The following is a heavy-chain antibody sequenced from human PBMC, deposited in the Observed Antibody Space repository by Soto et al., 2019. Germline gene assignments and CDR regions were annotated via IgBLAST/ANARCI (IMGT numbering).Heavy chain of an antibody. CDR3: ARHPTSTVVTSYYYGMDV. CDR2: IDPSDSYT. Sequence: PGESLKISCKGSGYSFTSYWISWVRQMPGKGPEWMGRIDPSDSYTNYSPSFQGHVTISADKSISTAYLQWSSLKASDTAMYYCARHPTSTVVTSYYYGMDVWGQGTTVTVSS. V-gene: IGHV5-10-1*01. CDR1: GYSFTSYW. J-gene: IGHJ6*02. D-gene: IGHD4-17*01.